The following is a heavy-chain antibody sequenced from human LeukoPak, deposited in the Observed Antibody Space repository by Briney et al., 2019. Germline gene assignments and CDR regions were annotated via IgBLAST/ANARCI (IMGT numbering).Heavy chain of an antibody. V-gene: IGHV3-23*01. D-gene: IGHD5-24*01. CDR3: ARSDNKQVIDY. J-gene: IGHJ4*02. CDR1: GFTFSSFG. CDR2: ISSTGGTA. Sequence: PGGSLRLSCAASGFTFSSFGMSWVRQAPGKGLEWVSAISSTGGTAYYADSVKGRFTISRDNSKNTLYLQMNSLRAEDTAVYYCARSDNKQVIDYWGQGTLVTVSS.